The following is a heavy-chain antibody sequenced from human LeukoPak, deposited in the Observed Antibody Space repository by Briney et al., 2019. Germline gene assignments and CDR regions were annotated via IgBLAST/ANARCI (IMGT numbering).Heavy chain of an antibody. CDR3: ARGRGYYDSSGYYSLNYYYYMDV. Sequence: PSETLSLTCAVYGGSFSGYYWSWIRQPPGKGLEWIGEINHSGSTNYNPSLKSRVTISVDTSKNQFSLKLSSVTAADTAVYYCARGRGYYDSSGYYSLNYYYYMDVWGKGTTVTVSS. J-gene: IGHJ6*03. CDR2: INHSGST. CDR1: GGSFSGYY. D-gene: IGHD3-22*01. V-gene: IGHV4-34*01.